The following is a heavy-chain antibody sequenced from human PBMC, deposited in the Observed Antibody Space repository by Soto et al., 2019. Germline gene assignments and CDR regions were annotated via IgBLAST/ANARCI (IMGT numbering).Heavy chain of an antibody. CDR3: ARRLLRYVDRRGIWFDP. CDR2: INHSGST. Sequence: PSDTLSLTCAVYGGSFSVYYWSWIRQRPGKGLEWIGEINHSGSTNYNPSLKSRVTISVDTSKNQFSLKLSSVTAADTAVYYCARRLLRYVDRRGIWFDPWGQGTLVTVSS. CDR1: GGSFSVYY. D-gene: IGHD3-9*01. J-gene: IGHJ5*02. V-gene: IGHV4-34*01.